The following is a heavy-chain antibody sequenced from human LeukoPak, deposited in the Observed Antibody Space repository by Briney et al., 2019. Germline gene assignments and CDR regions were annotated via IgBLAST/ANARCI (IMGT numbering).Heavy chain of an antibody. CDR3: ARWMETQNSYYYGMDV. CDR1: GGTFSSYA. CDR2: IIPIFGTA. V-gene: IGHV1-69*01. D-gene: IGHD2-2*03. Sequence: SVKASCKASGGTFSSYAISWVRQAPGQGLEWMGGIIPIFGTANYAQKFQGRVTITADESTSTAYMELSSLRSEDTAVYYCARWMETQNSYYYGMDVWGQGTTVTVSS. J-gene: IGHJ6*02.